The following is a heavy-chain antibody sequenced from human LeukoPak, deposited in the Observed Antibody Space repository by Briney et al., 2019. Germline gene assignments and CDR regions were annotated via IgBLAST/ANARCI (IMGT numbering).Heavy chain of an antibody. V-gene: IGHV3-30*04. CDR2: ISCDGSGT. D-gene: IGHD3-10*01. CDR1: GFTFSGSA. Sequence: GRSLRLSCAASGFTFSGSAIHWVRQAPGKGLEWMAVISCDGSGTYYADSVKGRFTISRDNSKNTLYLQMNSLEPDDTAVYYCARDAFYSSGTYFDYWGQGTLVTVSS. J-gene: IGHJ4*02. CDR3: ARDAFYSSGTYFDY.